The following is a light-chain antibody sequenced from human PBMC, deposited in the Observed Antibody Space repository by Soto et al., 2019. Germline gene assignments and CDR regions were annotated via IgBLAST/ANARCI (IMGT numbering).Light chain of an antibody. J-gene: IGKJ2*01. V-gene: IGKV3-20*01. CDR2: AAS. CDR1: QSVTSSY. Sequence: EIVLTQSPGTLSLSPGERATLSCRASQSVTSSYLAWYQQKPGQAPRLLIYAASSMATGVPDRFSGSGSGTDFTLTISRLEPEDFAVFYCQHYGTSLYTFGQGTKLEIK. CDR3: QHYGTSLYT.